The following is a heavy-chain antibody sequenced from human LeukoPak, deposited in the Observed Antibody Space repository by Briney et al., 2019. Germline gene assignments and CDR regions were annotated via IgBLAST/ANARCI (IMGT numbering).Heavy chain of an antibody. CDR1: GYTFTSYY. Sequence: ASVKVSCKASGYTFTSYYMHWVRQAPGQGLEWMGIINPSGGSTSYAQKFQGRVTMTRDTSTSTAYMELRSLRSDDTAVYYCARESDYGYYFDYWGQGTLVTVSS. V-gene: IGHV1-46*01. CDR2: INPSGGST. CDR3: ARESDYGYYFDY. J-gene: IGHJ4*02. D-gene: IGHD4-17*01.